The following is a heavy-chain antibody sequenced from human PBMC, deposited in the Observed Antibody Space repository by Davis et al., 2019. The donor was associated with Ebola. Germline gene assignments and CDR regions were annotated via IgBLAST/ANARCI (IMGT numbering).Heavy chain of an antibody. CDR3: AREALGWLVDY. CDR2: IKQDGSEK. CDR1: GFTFSSYW. D-gene: IGHD5-12*01. V-gene: IGHV3-7*03. J-gene: IGHJ4*02. Sequence: PGGSLRFSCAASGFTFSSYWMSWVRQAPGKGLEWVANIKQDGSEKYYVDSVKGRFTISRDNAKNSLYLKMNSLRAEDTAVYYCAREALGWLVDYWGQGTLVTVSS.